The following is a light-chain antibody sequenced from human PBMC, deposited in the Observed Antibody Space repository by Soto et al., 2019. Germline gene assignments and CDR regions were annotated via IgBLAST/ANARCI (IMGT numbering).Light chain of an antibody. CDR3: SSYTNSGV. CDR1: SSDVGGYNF. CDR2: EVS. V-gene: IGLV2-14*01. Sequence: QSVLTQPASVSGSPGQSITISCTGTSSDVGGYNFVSWYQQHPGKAPKLMIYEVSNRPSGVSNRFSGSKSGNTASLTISGLQAEDEADYYCSSYTNSGVFGTGTKLTV. J-gene: IGLJ1*01.